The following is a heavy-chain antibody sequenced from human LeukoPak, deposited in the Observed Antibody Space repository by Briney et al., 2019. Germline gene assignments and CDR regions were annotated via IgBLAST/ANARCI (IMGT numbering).Heavy chain of an antibody. V-gene: IGHV4-59*01. CDR2: IYYSGST. CDR1: GDSISSYY. J-gene: IGHJ5*02. Sequence: TSETLSLTCTVSGDSISSYYWSWIRQPPGRGLEWIGHIYYSGSTNYNPSLKSRVTISVDTSKNQFSLKLSSVTAADTAVYYCAREAYYDFWSGYYKWFDPWGQGTLVTVSS. D-gene: IGHD3-3*01. CDR3: AREAYYDFWSGYYKWFDP.